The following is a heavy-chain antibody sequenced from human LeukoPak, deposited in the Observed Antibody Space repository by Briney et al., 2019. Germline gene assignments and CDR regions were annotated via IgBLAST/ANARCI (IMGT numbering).Heavy chain of an antibody. J-gene: IGHJ4*02. V-gene: IGHV3-11*01. Sequence: PGGSLRLSCAASGFTFSDYYMNWIRHVPGTGLEWVSYISGSGDSKFYADSVKGRFTISRDNAKNSLYLQMNSLRAEDTAVYYCARRTYSNYFFDYWGQGTLVTVSS. CDR3: ARRTYSNYFFDY. CDR2: ISGSGDSK. D-gene: IGHD4-11*01. CDR1: GFTFSDYY.